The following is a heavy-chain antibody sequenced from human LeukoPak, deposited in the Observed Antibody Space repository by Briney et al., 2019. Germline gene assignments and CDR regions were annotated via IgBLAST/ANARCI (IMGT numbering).Heavy chain of an antibody. J-gene: IGHJ5*02. CDR1: GGSISSGSYY. CDR2: IYTSGST. D-gene: IGHD3-10*02. V-gene: IGHV4-61*02. Sequence: PSETLSLTCTVSGGSISSGSYYWSWIRQPAGKGLEWIGRIYTSGSTHYNPSLKSRVTISVDTSKNQFSLKLSSVTAADTAVYYCARDVRGELWGSRRVYWFDPWGQGTLVTVSS. CDR3: ARDVRGELWGSRRVYWFDP.